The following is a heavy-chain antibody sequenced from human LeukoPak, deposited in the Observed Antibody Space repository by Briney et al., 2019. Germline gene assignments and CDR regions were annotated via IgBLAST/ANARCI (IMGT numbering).Heavy chain of an antibody. D-gene: IGHD6-13*01. J-gene: IGHJ5*02. CDR1: GDSLSSNSAV. CDR2: TYYRSKWYN. V-gene: IGHV6-1*01. Sequence: SQTLSLTCAISGDSLSSNSAVWNWIRQSPSRGLEWLGRTYYRSKWYNDYAVSVKSRITINPDTSKNQFSLQLNSVTPEDTAVYYCARERYSSSWHNWFDPWGQGTLVTVSS. CDR3: ARERYSSSWHNWFDP.